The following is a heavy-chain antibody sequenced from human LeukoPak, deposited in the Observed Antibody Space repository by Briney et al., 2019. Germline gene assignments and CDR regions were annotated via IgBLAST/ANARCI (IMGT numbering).Heavy chain of an antibody. CDR1: GFTFSRYG. Sequence: GGSLRLSCAASGFTFSRYGMHWVRQAPGKGLEWVAFIRYDGSNKYYADSVKGRFTISRDNSKNTLYLQMNSLRAEDTAVYYCAKDKGHPHLYYFDYWGRGTLVTVSS. CDR2: IRYDGSNK. V-gene: IGHV3-30*02. J-gene: IGHJ4*02. CDR3: AKDKGHPHLYYFDY.